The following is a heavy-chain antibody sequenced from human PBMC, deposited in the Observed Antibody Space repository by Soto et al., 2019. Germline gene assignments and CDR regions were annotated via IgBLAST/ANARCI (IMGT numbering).Heavy chain of an antibody. Sequence: QVQLVQSGAEVKKPGASVKVSCKASGFTFTSYGISWVRQAPGQGLEWMGWISGKNGDTNFAQKFEGRVTLTADTSTGTFTMAMRSLSSDDTAIYYGARDLGVDMGAKSAGAVAGSSDYWGQGTLVTVSS. CDR1: GFTFTSYG. D-gene: IGHD6-13*01. V-gene: IGHV1-18*01. J-gene: IGHJ1*01. CDR3: ARDLGVDMGAKSAGAVAGSSDY. CDR2: ISGKNGDT.